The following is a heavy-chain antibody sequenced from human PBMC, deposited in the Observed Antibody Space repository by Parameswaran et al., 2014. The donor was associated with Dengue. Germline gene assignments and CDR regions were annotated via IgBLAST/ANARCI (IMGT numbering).Heavy chain of an antibody. D-gene: IGHD3-10*01. J-gene: IGHJ6*02. CDR2: IFAGGDT. CDR3: AGVSGTRHYYYGLDV. Sequence: VRQAPGKGLEWVSVIFAGGDTYYADSLKGRFTISRDSSKKSLYLLMSSLRPEDTAVYYCAGVSGTRHYYYGLDVWGQGTTVTVSS. V-gene: IGHV3-66*02.